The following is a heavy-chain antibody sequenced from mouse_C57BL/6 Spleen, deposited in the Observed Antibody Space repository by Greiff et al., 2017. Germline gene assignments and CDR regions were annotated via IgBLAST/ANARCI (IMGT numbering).Heavy chain of an antibody. CDR1: GYTFTSYG. CDR2: IYPRSGNT. V-gene: IGHV1-81*01. Sequence: QVQLQQSGAELARPGASVKLSCKASGYTFTSYGISWVKQRTGQGLEWIGEIYPRSGNTYYNEKFKGKATLTADKSSSTAYMELRSLTSEDSAVYFCARGGSYYGSSYDYAMDYWGQGTSVTVSS. CDR3: ARGGSYYGSSYDYAMDY. D-gene: IGHD1-1*01. J-gene: IGHJ4*01.